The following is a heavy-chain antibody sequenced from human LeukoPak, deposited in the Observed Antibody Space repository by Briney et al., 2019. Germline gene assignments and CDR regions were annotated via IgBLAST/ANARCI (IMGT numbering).Heavy chain of an antibody. CDR2: ISTTDDT. Sequence: PGGSLRLSCAASGFXFSTYDMHWVRQAPGKGLEWVSYISTTDDTYYPGSVKGRFTISKENAKSPLYLQMNCLRAEDTAVYYCARGRSGSYFDSWGQGTLVAVSS. CDR1: GFXFSTYD. V-gene: IGHV3-13*04. J-gene: IGHJ4*02. CDR3: ARGRSGSYFDS. D-gene: IGHD1-26*01.